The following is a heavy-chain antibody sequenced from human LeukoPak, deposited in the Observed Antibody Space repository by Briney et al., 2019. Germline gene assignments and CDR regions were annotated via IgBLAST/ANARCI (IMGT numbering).Heavy chain of an antibody. D-gene: IGHD3-16*02. CDR1: RGSFSGYY. J-gene: IGHJ4*02. CDR2: INHSGST. Sequence: NTSETLSLTCAVYRGSFSGYYWSWIRQPPGKGLEWIGEINHSGSTNYNPSLKSRVTISVDTSKNQFSLKLSSVTAADTAVYYCARDRGYDYVWGSYRPFDYWGQGTLVTVSS. CDR3: ARDRGYDYVWGSYRPFDY. V-gene: IGHV4-34*01.